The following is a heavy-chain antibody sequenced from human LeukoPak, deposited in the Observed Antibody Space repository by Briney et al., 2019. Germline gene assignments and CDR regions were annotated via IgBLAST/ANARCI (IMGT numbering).Heavy chain of an antibody. Sequence: GGSLRLSCAASGFTFSTYWMHWVRQAPGKGLVWVSRLNTDGSSTSYADSVKGRFTISRDNAKNSLYLQMNSLRAEDTAVYYCATDYYDSSGYPGYWGQGTLVTVSS. CDR3: ATDYYDSSGYPGY. CDR1: GFTFSTYW. V-gene: IGHV3-74*01. CDR2: LNTDGSST. J-gene: IGHJ4*02. D-gene: IGHD3-22*01.